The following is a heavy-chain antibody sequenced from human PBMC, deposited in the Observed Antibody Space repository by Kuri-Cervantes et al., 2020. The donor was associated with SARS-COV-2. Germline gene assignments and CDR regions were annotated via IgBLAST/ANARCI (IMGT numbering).Heavy chain of an antibody. D-gene: IGHD2-8*01. J-gene: IGHJ2*01. CDR2: IYYSGST. Sequence: SETLSLTCTVSGGSISSSSYYWGWIRQPPGKGLEWIGSIYYSGSTYYNPSLKSRGTISVDTSKNQFSLKLSSVTAADTAVYYCARDKINGHGFDLWGRGTLVTVSS. CDR3: ARDKINGHGFDL. V-gene: IGHV4-39*07. CDR1: GGSISSSSYY.